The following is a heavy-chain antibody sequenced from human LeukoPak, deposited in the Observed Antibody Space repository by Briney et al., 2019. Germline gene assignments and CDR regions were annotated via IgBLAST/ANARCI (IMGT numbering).Heavy chain of an antibody. CDR3: ARGGFDY. CDR1: GYPFTGYY. J-gene: IGHJ4*02. CDR2: INPNSGDT. V-gene: IGHV1-2*02. Sequence: ASVKVSCKASGYPFTGYYLHWVRQAPGQGLEWMGWINPNSGDTHYAQKFQGRVTLTRDTSIGTAYMELSSLRSDVTAVYYCARGGFDYWGQGTLVTVSS.